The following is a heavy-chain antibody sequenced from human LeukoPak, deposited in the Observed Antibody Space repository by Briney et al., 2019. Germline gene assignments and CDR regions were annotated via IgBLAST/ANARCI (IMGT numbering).Heavy chain of an antibody. D-gene: IGHD2-2*01. J-gene: IGHJ4*02. V-gene: IGHV3-30*02. CDR3: AKNQFSSWYYFDY. Sequence: TGGSLRLSCAASGFTFTTYGMHWVRQAPGKGLGWVAFIRYDGGDKYYADSVKGRFTISRDDSKNTLYLQMNSLRAEDTAVYYCAKNQFSSWYYFDYWGQGTLVTVSS. CDR1: GFTFTTYG. CDR2: IRYDGGDK.